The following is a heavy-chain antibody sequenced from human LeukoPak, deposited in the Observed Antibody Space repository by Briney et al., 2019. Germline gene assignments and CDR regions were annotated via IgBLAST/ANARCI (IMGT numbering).Heavy chain of an antibody. CDR1: GDSIRSNNYH. V-gene: IGHV4-39*01. Sequence: RASETLSPTCSVSGDSIRSNNYHWGWIRPSPGKGLEWIGTIDYSGNTYYNPSLNSRVTISADTSRNQFSLKLSSVTAADTAIYYCVRRVNTYGGWFDRWGQGALVTVSS. CDR3: VRRVNTYGGWFDR. J-gene: IGHJ5*02. CDR2: IDYSGNT. D-gene: IGHD5-18*01.